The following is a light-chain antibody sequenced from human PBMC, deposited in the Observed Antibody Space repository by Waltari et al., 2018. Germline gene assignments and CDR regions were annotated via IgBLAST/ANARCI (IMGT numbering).Light chain of an antibody. CDR2: DVT. Sequence: QSALTQPRPVSGSPGQSAPISCPGTSSALSTYNYVSWYQQHPGKAPNLLMHDVTRRPSGVPDRFSGSRSGNTASLTISGLQAEDEADYYCCSYTGGYTWVFGGGTKLTVL. V-gene: IGLV2-11*01. CDR3: CSYTGGYTWV. J-gene: IGLJ3*02. CDR1: SSALSTYNY.